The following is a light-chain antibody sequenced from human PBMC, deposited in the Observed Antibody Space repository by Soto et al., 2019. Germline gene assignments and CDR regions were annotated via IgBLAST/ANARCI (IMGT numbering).Light chain of an antibody. J-gene: IGLJ2*01. V-gene: IGLV1-47*01. CDR2: RNN. CDR1: SSNIGNNY. CDR3: AAWDDSLTGVV. Sequence: QSVLTQPPSASGAPGQRVTISCSGSSSNIGNNYVYWYQHLPGTAPKLLIYRNNQRPSGVTDRFSGSKSGTSASLAISGLRPEDEAEYYCAAWDDSLTGVVFGGGTKLTVL.